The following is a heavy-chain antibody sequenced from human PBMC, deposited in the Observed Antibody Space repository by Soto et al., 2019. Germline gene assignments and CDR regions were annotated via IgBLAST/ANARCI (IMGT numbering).Heavy chain of an antibody. D-gene: IGHD6-13*01. CDR1: GFTLSSYD. CDR2: ISGSGGST. V-gene: IGHV3-23*01. J-gene: IGHJ4*02. CDR3: AKGIAAAGSGPGDY. Sequence: GGSLRLSCAASGFTLSSYDMSWVRQAPGKGREWVSAISGSGGSTYYADSVKGRFTISRDNYKNTLYLQMSSLRAEDTDVYYCAKGIAAAGSGPGDYWGQGTLGTVS.